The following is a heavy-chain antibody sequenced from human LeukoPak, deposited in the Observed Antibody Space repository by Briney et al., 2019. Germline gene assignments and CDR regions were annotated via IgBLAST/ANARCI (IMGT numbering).Heavy chain of an antibody. CDR3: ARDGGRPYDILTGYPRGGSTFDY. D-gene: IGHD3-9*01. J-gene: IGHJ4*02. Sequence: ASVKVSCKASGYTFTSYGISWVRQAPGQGLEWMGWISAYNGNTNYAQKLQGRVTMTTDTSTSTAYMELRSLRSDDTAVYYCARDGGRPYDILTGYPRGGSTFDYWGQGTLVTVSS. CDR1: GYTFTSYG. V-gene: IGHV1-18*01. CDR2: ISAYNGNT.